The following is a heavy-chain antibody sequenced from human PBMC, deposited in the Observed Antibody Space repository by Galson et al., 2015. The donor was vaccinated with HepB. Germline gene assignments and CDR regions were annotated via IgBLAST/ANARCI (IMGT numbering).Heavy chain of an antibody. D-gene: IGHD6-13*01. V-gene: IGHV3-23*01. CDR2: ISGSGGST. CDR1: GFAFHNYV. Sequence: SLRLSCAASGFAFHNYVMNWVRQAPGKGLEWVSSISGSGGSTYYRGSFKGRFTISRDNSKNTVYLQMRSLRADDTAIYYCAKCSGSNWFVPHHFDSWGQGTPVTVSS. J-gene: IGHJ4*02. CDR3: AKCSGSNWFVPHHFDS.